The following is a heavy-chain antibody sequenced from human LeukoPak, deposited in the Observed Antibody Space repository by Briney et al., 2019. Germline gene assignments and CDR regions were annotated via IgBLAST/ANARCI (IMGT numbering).Heavy chain of an antibody. CDR3: ARGRGSGWYKTTRYYYMDV. D-gene: IGHD6-19*01. V-gene: IGHV4-34*01. CDR2: INHGGST. J-gene: IGHJ6*03. Sequence: PSETLSLTCAVSGGSFSGHYWNWIRQPPGKGLEWIGEINHGGSTNYNPSLKSRVTISVDTSQNQFSLRLSSVTAADTAVYYCARGRGSGWYKTTRYYYMDVWGKGTTVIISS. CDR1: GGSFSGHY.